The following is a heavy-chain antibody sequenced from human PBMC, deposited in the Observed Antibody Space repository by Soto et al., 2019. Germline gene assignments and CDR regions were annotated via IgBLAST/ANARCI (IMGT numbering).Heavy chain of an antibody. D-gene: IGHD3-3*01. J-gene: IGHJ4*02. CDR3: ARADVLRFLEWLL. CDR1: GYTFTNYG. CDR2: ISAYNGNT. Sequence: ASVKVSCKASGYTFTNYGISWVRQAPGQGLEGMGWISAYNGNTNYAQNLQGRVTITTDTSTSTAYMELSSLSSDDKSVYYCARADVLRFLEWLLWGQGTLVTVSS. V-gene: IGHV1-18*04.